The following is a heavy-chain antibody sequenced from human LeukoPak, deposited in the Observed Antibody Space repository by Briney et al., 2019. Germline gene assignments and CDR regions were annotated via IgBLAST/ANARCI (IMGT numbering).Heavy chain of an antibody. CDR2: ISDSGGST. CDR1: GFTLSGYR. V-gene: IGHV3-23*01. D-gene: IGHD3-10*01. CDR3: AKAPGLVTYGQRVEY. J-gene: IGHJ4*02. Sequence: PGGSLRLSCAASGFTLSGYRIHWVRQAPRKGLEWVSGISDSGGSTYYADSVKGRFTISRDNPKNTLYLQMNSLRVEDTAIYYCAKAPGLVTYGQRVEYWGQGTLVTVSS.